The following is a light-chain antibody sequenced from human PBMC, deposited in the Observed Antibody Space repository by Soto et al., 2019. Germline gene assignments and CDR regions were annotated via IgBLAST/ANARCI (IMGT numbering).Light chain of an antibody. J-gene: IGKJ3*01. V-gene: IGKV1-12*01. CDR2: AAS. CDR3: HQANSFPFT. CDR1: QGISTW. Sequence: DIQMTQSPSSVSESVGDRVTITCRASQGISTWLAWYQQKPGKAPKLLIYAASSLQSGVPSRFSSSRAGTDFTLTINCLQPEDFATYYCHQANSFPFTCRPETKVDIK.